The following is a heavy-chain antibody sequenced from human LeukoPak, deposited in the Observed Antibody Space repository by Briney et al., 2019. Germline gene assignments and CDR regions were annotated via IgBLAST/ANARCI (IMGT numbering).Heavy chain of an antibody. CDR3: ARCPPPGWFDP. J-gene: IGHJ5*02. CDR2: IYHSGST. Sequence: SETLSLTCAVSGYSISSGYYWGWIRQPPGKGLEWIGSIYHSGSTYYKPSLKSRVTILMDTSKNQFSLRLSSVTAADTAVYYCARCPPPGWFDPWGQGTLVTVSS. CDR1: GYSISSGYY. D-gene: IGHD5/OR15-5a*01. V-gene: IGHV4-38-2*01.